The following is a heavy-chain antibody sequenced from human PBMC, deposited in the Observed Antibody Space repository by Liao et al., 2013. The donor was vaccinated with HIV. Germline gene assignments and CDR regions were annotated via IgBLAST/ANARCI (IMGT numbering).Heavy chain of an antibody. V-gene: IGHV4-34*02. CDR3: ARDRRELLYGFDAFDI. J-gene: IGHJ3*02. Sequence: QVQIQQGGAGPLKPTETLSLKCAVSGASLDGYYCSWIRQAPGKGLEWVGEAIHNVRTNYNPSLKSRVTISVDTSKREFSLILTSVTVADTAVYYCARDRRELLYGFDAFDIWGQGTMVTVSS. CDR1: GASLDGYY. CDR2: AIHNVRT. D-gene: IGHD3-10*01.